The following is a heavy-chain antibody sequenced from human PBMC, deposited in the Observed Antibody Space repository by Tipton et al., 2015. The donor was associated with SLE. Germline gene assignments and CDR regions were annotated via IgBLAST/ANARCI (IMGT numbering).Heavy chain of an antibody. CDR1: RYTFTTYD. V-gene: IGHV1-8*01. Sequence: QSGPEVKKPGASVKVSCKASRYTFTTYDINWVRQATGQGLEWMGWMNPNSGNTGYAQRFQGRVTMTRNTSISTAYMELSSLRSEDTSVYYCAIVRRSGVVCPSLGYWGQGTLVTVSS. CDR3: AIVRRSGVVCPSLGY. J-gene: IGHJ4*02. D-gene: IGHD2-15*01. CDR2: MNPNSGNT.